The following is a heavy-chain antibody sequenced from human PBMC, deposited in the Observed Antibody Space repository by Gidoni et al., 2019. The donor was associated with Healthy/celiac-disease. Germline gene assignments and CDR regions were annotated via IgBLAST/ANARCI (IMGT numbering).Heavy chain of an antibody. V-gene: IGHV3-9*01. CDR1: GFSLDDYA. CDR2: ISWNSDSI. J-gene: IGHJ4*02. CDR3: AKAIYRSSWYSASFDN. Sequence: EVQLVESGGGLVQPGRSLRLSCAASGFSLDDYAMHWVRQVPGKGLEWVSSISWNSDSIGYADSVKGRFTISRDNAKNSLFLHMNSLRVEDTAFYYCAKAIYRSSWYSASFDNWGQGTQVSVSS. D-gene: IGHD6-13*01.